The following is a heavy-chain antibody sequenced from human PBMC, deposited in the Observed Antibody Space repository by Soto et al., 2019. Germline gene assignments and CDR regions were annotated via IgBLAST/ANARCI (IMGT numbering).Heavy chain of an antibody. CDR2: ISSSGSAI. J-gene: IGHJ4*02. V-gene: IGHV3-48*03. CDR3: ARGGRFLEWLLFFDY. D-gene: IGHD3-3*01. CDR1: GFTFSTYE. Sequence: GSLRLSCAASGFTFSTYEMNWVRQAPGKGLEWVSYISSSGSAIYYADSVKGRFTISRDNAKNSLYLQMNSLRAEDTAVYYCARGGRFLEWLLFFDYWGQGTLVTVSS.